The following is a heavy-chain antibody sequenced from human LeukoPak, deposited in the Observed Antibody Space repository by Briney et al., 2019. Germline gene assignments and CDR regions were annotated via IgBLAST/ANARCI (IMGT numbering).Heavy chain of an antibody. Sequence: GGSLRLSCAAYGFTFSSYSMNWVRQAPGKGLEWVSSISSSSSYIYYAASVKGRFTISRDNSKNTLYLQMSSLRAEDTAVYYCAREGADLDPAEYFQHWGQGTLVPVSS. CDR2: ISSSSSYI. J-gene: IGHJ1*01. CDR3: AREGADLDPAEYFQH. V-gene: IGHV3-21*01. D-gene: IGHD1-26*01. CDR1: GFTFSSYS.